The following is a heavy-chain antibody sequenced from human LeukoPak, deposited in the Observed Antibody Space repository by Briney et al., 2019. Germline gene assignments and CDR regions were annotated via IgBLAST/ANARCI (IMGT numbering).Heavy chain of an antibody. CDR2: IHYTGST. CDR1: GDSISSSSYY. V-gene: IGHV4-39*01. CDR3: ARYWGPYDNSGAYFDC. Sequence: SETLSLTCTVSGDSISSSSYYWVWLRRPPGKGLEWIATIHYTGSTYYNPSLKSRVTISVDTSKNQFSLKLSSVTAADTAMYYCARYWGPYDNSGAYFDCWGQGTLVTVSS. J-gene: IGHJ4*02. D-gene: IGHD3-22*01.